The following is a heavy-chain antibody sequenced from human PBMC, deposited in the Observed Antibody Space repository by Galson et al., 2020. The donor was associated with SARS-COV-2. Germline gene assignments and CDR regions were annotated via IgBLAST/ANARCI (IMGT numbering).Heavy chain of an antibody. D-gene: IGHD6-25*01. Sequence: SETLSLTCAVYGGSFSGHYWSWIRQSPGKGLEWIGEITQSGSVNYNPSLKSRVTISADTSKNQFSLELRSVTAADTAVYYCARGLFRTTIGIGVFTSGSFYFDSWGQGTFVSVSS. CDR3: ARGLFRTTIGIGVFTSGSFYFDS. CDR2: ITQSGSV. CDR1: GGSFSGHY. J-gene: IGHJ4*02. V-gene: IGHV4-34*01.